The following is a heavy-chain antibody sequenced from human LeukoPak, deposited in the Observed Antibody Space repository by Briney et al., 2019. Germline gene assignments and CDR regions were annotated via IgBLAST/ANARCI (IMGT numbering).Heavy chain of an antibody. CDR1: GFTFINYG. V-gene: IGHV3-21*01. D-gene: IGHD6-19*01. CDR3: ARDGRGAVASDY. CDR2: ISSSSSYI. Sequence: KPGGSLRLSCAASGFTFINYGMTWVRQAPGKGLEWVSSISSSSSYIYYADSVKGRLTISRDNAKNPLYLYMNSLRAEDTAVYYCARDGRGAVASDYWGQGTLLTVSS. J-gene: IGHJ4*02.